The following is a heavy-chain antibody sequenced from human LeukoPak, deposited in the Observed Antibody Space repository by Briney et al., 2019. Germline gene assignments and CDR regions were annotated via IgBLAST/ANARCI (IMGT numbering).Heavy chain of an antibody. CDR1: GYTFTSYD. CDR3: ARPLYSSGDFDY. Sequence: SVKVSCKASGYTFTSYDINWVRQATGQGLEWMGWMNPNSGNTGYAQKFQGRVTMTRNTSISTAYMELSSLRSEDTAVYYCARPLYSSGDFDYWGQGTLVTVSS. J-gene: IGHJ4*02. D-gene: IGHD6-19*01. CDR2: MNPNSGNT. V-gene: IGHV1-8*01.